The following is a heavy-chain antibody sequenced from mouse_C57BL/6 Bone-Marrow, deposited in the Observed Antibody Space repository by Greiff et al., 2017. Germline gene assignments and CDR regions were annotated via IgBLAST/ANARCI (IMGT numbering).Heavy chain of an antibody. J-gene: IGHJ2*01. CDR3: ARSSTFFYYFDY. CDR1: GYTFTTYP. Sequence: VKLMESGAELVKPGASVKMSCKASGYTFTTYPIEWMKQNHGKSLEWIGNFHPYNDDTKYNEKFKGKATLTVEKSSNTVYLELSRLTSDDSAVXYCARSSTFFYYFDYWGQGTTRTVSS. CDR2: FHPYNDDT. V-gene: IGHV1-47*01. D-gene: IGHD5-1*01.